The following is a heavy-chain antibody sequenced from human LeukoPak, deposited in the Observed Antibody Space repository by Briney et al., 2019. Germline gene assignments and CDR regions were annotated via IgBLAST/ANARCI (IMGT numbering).Heavy chain of an antibody. CDR2: VHTRGST. J-gene: IGHJ3*02. D-gene: IGHD1-26*01. CDR3: AKGGSI. V-gene: IGHV4-4*07. CDR1: GGSIRGDY. Sequence: SETLSLTCDVSGGSIRGDYRSWIRQPAGRGLEWIGRVHTRGSTNYNPSLKNRVTMSVDTSKNQISLKLSSVTAADTAVYYCAKGGSIWGQGTMVTVSS.